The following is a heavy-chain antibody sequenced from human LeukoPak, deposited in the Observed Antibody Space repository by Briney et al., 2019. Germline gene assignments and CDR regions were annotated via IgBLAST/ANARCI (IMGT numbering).Heavy chain of an antibody. V-gene: IGHV3-23*01. J-gene: IGHJ4*02. D-gene: IGHD1-1*01. Sequence: GGSLRLSCAASGFTFSSYAMSWVRQAPGKGLEWVSAISGSGGSTYYADSVKGRFTISRDNSKNTLYLQMNSLRAEDTAVYYCAKQTRPQLERQLGFDYWGQGTLVTVSS. CDR1: GFTFSSYA. CDR3: AKQTRPQLERQLGFDY. CDR2: ISGSGGST.